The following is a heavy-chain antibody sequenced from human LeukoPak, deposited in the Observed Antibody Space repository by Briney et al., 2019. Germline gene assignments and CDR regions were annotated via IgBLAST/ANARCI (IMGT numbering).Heavy chain of an antibody. D-gene: IGHD2-2*01. Sequence: ASVKVSCKESGYTFTSYYMHWVRQAPGQGLEWMGIINPSGGSTSYAQKFQGRVTMTRDTSTSTVYMELSSLRSEDTAVYYCAREAGCSITSCGWFDPWGQGTLVTVSS. V-gene: IGHV1-46*01. CDR3: AREAGCSITSCGWFDP. CDR1: GYTFTSYY. CDR2: INPSGGST. J-gene: IGHJ5*02.